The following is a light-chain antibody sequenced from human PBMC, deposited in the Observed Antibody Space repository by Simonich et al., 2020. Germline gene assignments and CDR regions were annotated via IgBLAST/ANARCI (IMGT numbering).Light chain of an antibody. Sequence: AIRMIQSPSSLSASTGDRVTITRRASQGISSYLDLYQQKQGKAPKHLIYAAYTLQSGVPSRFIGSGSGTDFTLTISCLQSEDFATYYCQQYYSYSWTFGQGTKVEIK. CDR2: AAY. CDR3: QQYYSYSWT. J-gene: IGKJ1*01. V-gene: IGKV1-8*01. CDR1: QGISSY.